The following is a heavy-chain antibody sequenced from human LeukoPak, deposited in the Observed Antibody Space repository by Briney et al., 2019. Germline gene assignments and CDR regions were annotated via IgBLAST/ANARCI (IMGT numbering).Heavy chain of an antibody. J-gene: IGHJ3*02. CDR2: ISSSSSYI. V-gene: IGHV3-21*01. Sequence: GGSLRLSCAASGFTFSSYSMNWVRHAPGKGLEWVSPISSSSSYIYYADSVKGRFTISRDNANNSLYLQMNSLRAEDTAVYYCARELTGAFDIWGQGTMVTVSS. CDR3: ARELTGAFDI. CDR1: GFTFSSYS.